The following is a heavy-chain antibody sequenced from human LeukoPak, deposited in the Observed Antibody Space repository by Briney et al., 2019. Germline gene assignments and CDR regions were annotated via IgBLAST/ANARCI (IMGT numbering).Heavy chain of an antibody. J-gene: IGHJ4*02. D-gene: IGHD2/OR15-2a*01. CDR3: ARIIRYYFDY. CDR1: GYTFTHYA. Sequence: ASVKVSCKASGYTFTHYAMHWVRQAPGQRLEWMGWINAGNGNTKYSQKFQGRVTISRDTSASTAYMELSSLRSEDTAVYYCARIIRYYFDYWGQGALVTVPS. V-gene: IGHV1-3*01. CDR2: INAGNGNT.